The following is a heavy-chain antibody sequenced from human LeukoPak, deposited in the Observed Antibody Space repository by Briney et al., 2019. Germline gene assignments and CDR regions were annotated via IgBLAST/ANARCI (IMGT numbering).Heavy chain of an antibody. CDR1: GGSFSGYY. J-gene: IGHJ3*02. V-gene: IGHV4-34*01. CDR3: ARPYYYDSSGHDAFDI. CDR2: INHSGST. Sequence: NPSETLSLTCAVYGGSFSGYYWSWIRQPPGKGLEWIGEINHSGSTNYNPSLKSRVNISVDTSKSQLSLKLSSVTAADTAVYYCARPYYYDSSGHDAFDIWGQGTMVTVSS. D-gene: IGHD3-22*01.